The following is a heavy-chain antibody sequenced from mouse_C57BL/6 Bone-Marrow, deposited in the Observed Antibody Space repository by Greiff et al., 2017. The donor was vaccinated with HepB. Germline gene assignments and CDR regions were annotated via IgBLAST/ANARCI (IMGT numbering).Heavy chain of an antibody. Sequence: EVQLQQSGAELVRPGASVKLSCTASGFNIKDYYMHWVKQRPEQGLEWIGRIDPEDGDTEYAPKFQGKDTMTADTSSNTAYLQLSSLTSEDTAVYYCTTPYYYGSWWYFDVWGTGTTVTVSS. CDR3: TTPYYYGSWWYFDV. CDR1: GFNIKDYY. V-gene: IGHV14-1*01. CDR2: IDPEDGDT. D-gene: IGHD1-1*01. J-gene: IGHJ1*03.